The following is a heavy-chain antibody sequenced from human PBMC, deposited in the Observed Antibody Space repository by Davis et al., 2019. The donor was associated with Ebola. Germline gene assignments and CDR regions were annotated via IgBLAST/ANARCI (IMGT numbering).Heavy chain of an antibody. V-gene: IGHV3-7*01. CDR2: IKEDGSEK. CDR3: AREMRGTADSH. CDR1: GFSFSNCW. J-gene: IGHJ4*02. D-gene: IGHD1/OR15-1a*01. Sequence: PGGSLRLSCAASGFSFSNCWMSWVRQAQGKGLEWVANIKEDGSEKYYVDSVKGRFTISRDNTKNSLYLQMNSLRVEDTAMYYCAREMRGTADSHWGQGTLVTVSS.